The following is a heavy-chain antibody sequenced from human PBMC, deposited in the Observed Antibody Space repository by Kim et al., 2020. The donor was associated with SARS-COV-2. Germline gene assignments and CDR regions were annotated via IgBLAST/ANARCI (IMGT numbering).Heavy chain of an antibody. D-gene: IGHD3-22*01. Sequence: SETLSLTCTVSGGSISSSSYYWGWIRQPPGKGLEWIGSIYYSGSTYYNPSLKSRVTISVDTSKNQFSLKLSSVTAADTAVYYCARRDYYDSSGYYGDYFDYWGQGTLVTVSS. CDR1: GGSISSSSYY. CDR2: IYYSGST. V-gene: IGHV4-39*01. CDR3: ARRDYYDSSGYYGDYFDY. J-gene: IGHJ4*02.